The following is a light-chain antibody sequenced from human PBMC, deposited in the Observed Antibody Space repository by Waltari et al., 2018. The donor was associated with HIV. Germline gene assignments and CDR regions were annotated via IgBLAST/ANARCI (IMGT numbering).Light chain of an antibody. CDR2: SAS. CDR1: QGTPTD. J-gene: IGKJ4*02. V-gene: IGKV1-9*01. Sequence: DLHLTQSPPFLSAAVGDRVTITCRASQGTPTDLAWYQQIPGKAPNFLVYSASTFSSGVPSRFSGSGSGPDFTLIITIIQPEDAATYYCQHLSGHRPMLAFGGGTKVDI. CDR3: QHLSGHRPMLA.